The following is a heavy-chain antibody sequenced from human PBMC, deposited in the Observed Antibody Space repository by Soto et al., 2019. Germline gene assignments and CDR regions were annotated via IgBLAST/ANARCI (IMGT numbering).Heavy chain of an antibody. V-gene: IGHV4-59*08. CDR3: ARRSVYGDYVGA. Sequence: SETLSLTCTVSGGSISSYYWSWIRQPPGKGLEWIGYIYYSGSTNYNPSLKSRVTISVDTSKNQFSLKLSSVTAADTAVYYCARRSVYGDYVGAWGQGTLVTVSS. D-gene: IGHD4-17*01. J-gene: IGHJ5*02. CDR1: GGSISSYY. CDR2: IYYSGST.